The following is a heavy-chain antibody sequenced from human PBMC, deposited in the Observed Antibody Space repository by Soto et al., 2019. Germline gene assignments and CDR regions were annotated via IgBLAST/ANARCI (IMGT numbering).Heavy chain of an antibody. CDR1: GGSISSGTYY. D-gene: IGHD2-2*01. Sequence: SETLSLTCTVSGGSISSGTYYWGWIRQPPGRGLEWIGSIYYSGSTYYNPSLKSRVTISVDTSKNHFSLRLSSVTAADTAVYYCARHGWGSTSLYYYYGMDVWGQGTTVTVSS. CDR2: IYYSGST. V-gene: IGHV4-39*01. CDR3: ARHGWGSTSLYYYYGMDV. J-gene: IGHJ6*02.